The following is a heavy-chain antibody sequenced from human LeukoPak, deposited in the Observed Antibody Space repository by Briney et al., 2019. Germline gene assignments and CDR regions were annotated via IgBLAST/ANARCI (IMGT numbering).Heavy chain of an antibody. CDR2: ISAYNGNT. Sequence: ASVKVSCKASGYIFTSFSITWVRQAPGQGLEWMGWISAYNGNTNYAQKLQGRVTMTTVTSTSTAYMELRSLRSDDTAVYYCARVGAAAGTDYWGQGTLVTVSS. J-gene: IGHJ4*02. V-gene: IGHV1-18*01. D-gene: IGHD6-13*01. CDR3: ARVGAAAGTDY. CDR1: GYIFTSFS.